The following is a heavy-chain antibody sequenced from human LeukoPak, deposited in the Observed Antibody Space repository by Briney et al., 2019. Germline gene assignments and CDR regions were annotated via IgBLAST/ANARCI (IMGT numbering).Heavy chain of an antibody. J-gene: IGHJ3*02. CDR2: IIPIFGTA. CDR1: GGTFSSYA. CDR3: AREEERDFDI. V-gene: IGHV1-69*13. Sequence: ASVKVSCKASGGTFSSYAISWVRQAPGQGLEWMGGIIPIFGTADYAQKFQGRVTITADESTSTAYMELSSLRSEDTAVYYCAREEERDFDIWGQGTMVTVSS.